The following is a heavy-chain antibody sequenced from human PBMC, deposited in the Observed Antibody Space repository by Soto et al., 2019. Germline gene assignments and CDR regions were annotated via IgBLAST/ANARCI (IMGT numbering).Heavy chain of an antibody. J-gene: IGHJ5*02. CDR2: INGDGSST. CDR1: GFTFRSYW. D-gene: IGHD6-13*01. Sequence: GGSLRLSCAASGFTFRSYWMHWVRQAPGKGLVWVSRINGDGSSTYYVDSVKGRFTISRDNAKNTLYLQMNSLRAEDTAVYYCARAAAAGHCIHPWGQAILVTVSS. CDR3: ARAAAAGHCIHP. V-gene: IGHV3-74*01.